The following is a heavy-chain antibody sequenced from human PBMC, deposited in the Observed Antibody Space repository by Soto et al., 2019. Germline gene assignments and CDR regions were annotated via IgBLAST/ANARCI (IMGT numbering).Heavy chain of an antibody. V-gene: IGHV3-23*01. J-gene: IGHJ4*02. CDR3: AKGGDYYDLLTGYTRDNYYFDY. Sequence: VGSLRLSCAASGFTFSSYAMHWVRQAPGRGPEWVSAIRTSSGSGSRTYYADSVKGRFTISRDNSKSTLFLQMNSLRADDTAVYYCAKGGDYYDLLTGYTRDNYYFDYWGQGAQVTVSS. D-gene: IGHD3-9*01. CDR2: IRTSSGSGSRT. CDR1: GFTFSSYA.